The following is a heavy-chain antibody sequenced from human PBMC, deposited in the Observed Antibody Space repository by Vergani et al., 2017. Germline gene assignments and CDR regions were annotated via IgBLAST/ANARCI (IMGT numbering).Heavy chain of an antibody. CDR3: TAGIDC. CDR1: GFTFNNAG. V-gene: IGHV3-15*01. J-gene: IGHJ4*02. D-gene: IGHD1-1*01. Sequence: EVQLVESGGGLVQPGGSLRLSCAASGFTFNNAGMSWVRQPPGKGLERVGRIKSKTDGGTTDYAAPAKGRFTIPRDDPKNNLYPQMNSLKTEDTAVYYCTAGIDCWGQGTLVAVSS. CDR2: IKSKTDGGTT.